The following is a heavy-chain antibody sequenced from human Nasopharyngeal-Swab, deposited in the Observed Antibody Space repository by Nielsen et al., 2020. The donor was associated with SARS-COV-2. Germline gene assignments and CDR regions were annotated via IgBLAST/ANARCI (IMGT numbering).Heavy chain of an antibody. CDR1: GVSITSQY. Sequence: PSETLSLTCTVSGVSITSQYWSWIRQPPGKGLEWIGYISHNSGTSYNPSLKSRVTMFMDTSKNQFSLRLRSVTAADTAVYYCAKEGATGWFDSWGQGTLVTVSS. CDR2: ISHNSGT. V-gene: IGHV4-59*11. CDR3: AKEGATGWFDS. J-gene: IGHJ5*01.